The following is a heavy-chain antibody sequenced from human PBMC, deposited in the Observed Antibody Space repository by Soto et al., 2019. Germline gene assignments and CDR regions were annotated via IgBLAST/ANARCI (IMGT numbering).Heavy chain of an antibody. CDR3: ATAKDYYDYIWGSYRLDY. D-gene: IGHD3-16*02. CDR2: ISAYNGNT. Sequence: VSCKASGYTFTSYGISWVRQAPGQGLEWMGWISAYNGNTNYAQKLQGRVTMTTDTSTSTAYMELRSLRSDDTAVYYCATAKDYYDYIWGSYRLDYWGQGTLVTVSS. CDR1: GYTFTSYG. V-gene: IGHV1-18*01. J-gene: IGHJ4*02.